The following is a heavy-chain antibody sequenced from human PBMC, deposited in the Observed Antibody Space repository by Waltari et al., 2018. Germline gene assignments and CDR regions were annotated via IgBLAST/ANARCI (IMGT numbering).Heavy chain of an antibody. Sequence: QVQLQQWGAGLLKPSETLSLTCAVYGGSFSGYYWSWIRQPPGKGLEWIGEINHSERTNYNPSLKSRVTISVDTSKNQFSLKLSSVTAADTAVYYCARGWGSGSDYWGQGTLVTVSS. CDR3: ARGWGSGSDY. CDR2: INHSERT. V-gene: IGHV4-34*01. CDR1: GGSFSGYY. J-gene: IGHJ4*02. D-gene: IGHD3-22*01.